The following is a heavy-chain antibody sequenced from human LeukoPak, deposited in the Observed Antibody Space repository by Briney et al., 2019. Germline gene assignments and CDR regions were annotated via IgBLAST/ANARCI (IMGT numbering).Heavy chain of an antibody. D-gene: IGHD3-10*01. CDR3: ARGGYYGSGSYYSSCFY. J-gene: IGHJ4*02. Sequence: ASVKVSCKASGGTFSSYAISWVRQAPGQGLEWMGGIIPIFGTANYAQKFQGRVTMTRDTSTSTVYMELSSLRSEYTAVYYCARGGYYGSGSYYSSCFYWGQGTLVTVSS. V-gene: IGHV1-69*05. CDR2: IIPIFGTA. CDR1: GGTFSSYA.